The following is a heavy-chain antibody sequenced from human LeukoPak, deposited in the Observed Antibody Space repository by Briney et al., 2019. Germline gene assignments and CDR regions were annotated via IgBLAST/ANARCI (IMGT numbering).Heavy chain of an antibody. D-gene: IGHD5-24*01. Sequence: GGSLRLSCAASGFTFSSYSMNWVRQAPGKGLEWVSSISSSSSYIYYADSVKGRFTISRDNAKNSLYLQMNSLRADDTAVFYCARDDENGYNSLDYWGQGTLVTVSS. CDR1: GFTFSSYS. V-gene: IGHV3-21*01. CDR3: ARDDENGYNSLDY. J-gene: IGHJ4*02. CDR2: ISSSSSYI.